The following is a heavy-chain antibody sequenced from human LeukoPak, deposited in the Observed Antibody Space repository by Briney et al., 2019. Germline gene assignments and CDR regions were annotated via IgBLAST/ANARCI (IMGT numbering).Heavy chain of an antibody. CDR2: IRGSGGSP. V-gene: IGHV3-23*01. CDR3: AKSAVASFTYYYYYMDV. Sequence: GGSLRLSCTASGLTFSSHAMHWVRQAPGKGLEWVSSIRGSGGSPYYTDSVKGRFIISRDNSENTVYLQMNSLRAEDTAIYYCAKSAVASFTYYYYYMDVWGKGTTVRVS. CDR1: GLTFSSHA. D-gene: IGHD3-16*01. J-gene: IGHJ6*03.